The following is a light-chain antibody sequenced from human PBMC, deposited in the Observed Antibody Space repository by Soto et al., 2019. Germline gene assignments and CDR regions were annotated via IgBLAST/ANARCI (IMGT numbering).Light chain of an antibody. V-gene: IGKV3D-15*01. J-gene: IGKJ5*01. CDR1: QSVSSN. CDR2: GAS. CDR3: QQYNNWPPEIT. Sequence: RVMTQSPATLSLSTGERATLSCRASQSVSSNLAWYQQKPGQAPRLLIYGASTRATGIPARFSGSGSGTEFTLTISSLQSEDFAVYYCQQYNNWPPEITFGQGTRLEIK.